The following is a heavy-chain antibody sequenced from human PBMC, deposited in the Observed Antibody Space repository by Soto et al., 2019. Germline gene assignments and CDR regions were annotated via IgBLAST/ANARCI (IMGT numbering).Heavy chain of an antibody. CDR2: ISGSGGST. D-gene: IGHD6-19*01. CDR1: GFTFSSYA. CDR3: AKDGVAGTTSPFDY. V-gene: IGHV3-23*01. Sequence: GGSLRLSCAASGFTFSSYAMSWVRQAPGKGLEWVSVISGSGGSTYYADSVKGRFTISRDNSKNTLYLQMNSLRAEDTAVYYCAKDGVAGTTSPFDYWGQGTLVTVSS. J-gene: IGHJ4*02.